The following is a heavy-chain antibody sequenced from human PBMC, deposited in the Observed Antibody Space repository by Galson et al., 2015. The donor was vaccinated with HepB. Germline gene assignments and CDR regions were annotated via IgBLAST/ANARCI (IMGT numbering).Heavy chain of an antibody. J-gene: IGHJ4*02. Sequence: SLRLSCAASGFTFSSYAMSWVRQAPGKGLEWVSAISGSGGSTYYADSVKGRFTISRDNSKNTLYLQMNSLRAEDTAVYYCARGDYVSGMNDYWGQGTLVTVSS. V-gene: IGHV3-23*01. CDR3: ARGDYVSGMNDY. CDR2: ISGSGGST. CDR1: GFTFSSYA. D-gene: IGHD4-17*01.